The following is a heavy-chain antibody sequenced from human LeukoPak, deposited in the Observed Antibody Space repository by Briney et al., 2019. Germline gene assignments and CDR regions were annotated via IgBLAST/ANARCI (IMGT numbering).Heavy chain of an antibody. CDR3: ARGVFDSSGYAH. Sequence: GGSLRLSCAASGFTFRTYTMNWVRQAPGKGLEWVSVIYSGGSTYYADSVKGRFTISRDNSKNTLYLQMNSLRAEDTAVYYCARGVFDSSGYAHWGQGTLVTVSS. D-gene: IGHD3-22*01. J-gene: IGHJ4*02. V-gene: IGHV3-66*01. CDR1: GFTFRTYT. CDR2: IYSGGST.